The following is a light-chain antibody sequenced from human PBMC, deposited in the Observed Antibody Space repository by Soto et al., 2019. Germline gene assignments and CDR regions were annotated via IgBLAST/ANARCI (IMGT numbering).Light chain of an antibody. CDR2: QHS. J-gene: IGLJ2*01. V-gene: IGLV3-1*01. CDR1: KLGDKY. Sequence: SYELTQPPSVSVSPGQTASITCSGDKLGDKYACWYQHKPGQSPVLVIYQHSKRPSGIPERFSGSNSGNTATLTISGTQAMDEADYYCQAWDSSAVVFGGGTKLTVL. CDR3: QAWDSSAVV.